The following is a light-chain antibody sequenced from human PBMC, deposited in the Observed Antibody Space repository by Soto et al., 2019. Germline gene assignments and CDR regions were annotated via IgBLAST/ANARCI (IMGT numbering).Light chain of an antibody. V-gene: IGKV3-20*01. CDR3: QSYGRTVFT. CDR2: GAS. Sequence: EIVLTQSPGTLSLSPGEGATLSCRASQTISNTYLAWYQQKPGQAPRLLIYGASSRATGIPDRFSGRGSGPDFTLTISGLEAEDFAVYYCQSYGRTVFTFGPGTKVDIK. CDR1: QTISNTY. J-gene: IGKJ3*01.